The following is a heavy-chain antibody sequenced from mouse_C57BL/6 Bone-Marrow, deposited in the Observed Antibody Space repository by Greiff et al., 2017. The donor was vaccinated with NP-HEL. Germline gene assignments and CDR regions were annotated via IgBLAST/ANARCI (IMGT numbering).Heavy chain of an antibody. CDR3: ERGAVVAH. D-gene: IGHD1-1*01. Sequence: VQLQQSGAELAKPGASVKLSCKASGYTFTSYWMHWVKQRPGQGLEWLGYINPSSGYTKYNQKFKDKATLTADKSSSTDYLQLSSLTYEDSAVYYCERGAVVAHWGQGTLVTVSA. J-gene: IGHJ3*01. CDR1: GYTFTSYW. V-gene: IGHV1-7*01. CDR2: INPSSGYT.